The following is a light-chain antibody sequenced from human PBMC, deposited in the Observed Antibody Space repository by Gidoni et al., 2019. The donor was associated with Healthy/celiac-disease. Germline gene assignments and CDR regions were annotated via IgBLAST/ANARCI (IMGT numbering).Light chain of an antibody. J-gene: IGLJ2*01. V-gene: IGLV2-14*03. CDR2: DVS. Sequence: QSALTQPASVSGSTGQSITISCTGTSSDVGGYKYDSWYQQHPGKAPKLMIYDVSNRPSGVSNRFSGSKSGNTASLTISGLQAEDEADYYCSSYTSSSTLVVFGGGTKLTVL. CDR3: SSYTSSSTLVV. CDR1: SSDVGGYKY.